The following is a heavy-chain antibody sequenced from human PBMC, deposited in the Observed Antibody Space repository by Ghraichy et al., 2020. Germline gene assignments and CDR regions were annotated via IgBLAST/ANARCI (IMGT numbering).Heavy chain of an antibody. J-gene: IGHJ2*01. CDR1: GGSISSSSYY. V-gene: IGHV4-39*01. CDR3: ARQNYGYWYFDL. D-gene: IGHD4-17*01. Sequence: SETLSLTCTVSGGSISSSSYYWGWIRQPPGKGLEWIGSIYYSGSTYYNPSLKSRVTISVDTSKNQFSLKLSSVTAADTAVYYCARQNYGYWYFDLWGRGTLVTVSS. CDR2: IYYSGST.